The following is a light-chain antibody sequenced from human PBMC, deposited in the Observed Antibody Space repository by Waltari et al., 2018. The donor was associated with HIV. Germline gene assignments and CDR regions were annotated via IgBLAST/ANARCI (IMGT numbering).Light chain of an antibody. Sequence: QSVLTQPPSASGAPGQRVTISCSGSSTNIGSNYVYWYQQFPGMAPKLLIYTNNQRPSGVPDRFSGSKSGTSASLAISGLRSEDEADYYCAAWDDSLSGWVFGGGTKLTVL. CDR3: AAWDDSLSGWV. J-gene: IGLJ3*02. V-gene: IGLV1-47*01. CDR1: STNIGSNY. CDR2: TNN.